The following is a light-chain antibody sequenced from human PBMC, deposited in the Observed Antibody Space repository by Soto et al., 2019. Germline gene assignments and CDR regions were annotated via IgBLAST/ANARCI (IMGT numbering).Light chain of an antibody. CDR2: KAS. J-gene: IGKJ1*01. CDR1: QSISSW. V-gene: IGKV1-5*03. CDR3: QQYNSLWT. Sequence: DIQMTQSPSTLSASEGDRVTITCRASQSISSWLAWYQQKPGKAPMLLIYKASVLESGVPSRFSGSGSGTEFTLTIRSLQPDDFATYFCQQYNSLWTFGQGTKVEIK.